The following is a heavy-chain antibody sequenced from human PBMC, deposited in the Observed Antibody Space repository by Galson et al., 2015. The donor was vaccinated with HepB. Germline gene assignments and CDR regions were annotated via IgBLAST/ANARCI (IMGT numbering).Heavy chain of an antibody. CDR2: INAGNGNT. V-gene: IGHV1-3*01. CDR3: VREGAMVRAAFGY. Sequence: SVKVSCKASGYTFTSYAVQWVRQACGQRLEWIAWINAGNGNTEYSQKFQDRVTLIRDTSANIVYMELSNLKSGDTAVYYCVREGAMVRAAFGYWGQGTLVTVSS. J-gene: IGHJ4*02. D-gene: IGHD3-10*01. CDR1: GYTFTSYA.